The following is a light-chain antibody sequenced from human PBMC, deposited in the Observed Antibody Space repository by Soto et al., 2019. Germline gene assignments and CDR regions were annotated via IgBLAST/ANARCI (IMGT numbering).Light chain of an antibody. CDR3: QQYNDWHTWT. J-gene: IGKJ1*01. CDR2: DTF. V-gene: IGKV3-15*01. CDR1: QSVTSK. Sequence: EILLTQSPAMLSVSPGERATLSCRGSQSVTSKLAWYRQRPGQAPRLLIYDTFRRATGVPASFSGSGSGTEFTLTISSLKSEDFAVYYCQQYNDWHTWTFGQGTKVDIK.